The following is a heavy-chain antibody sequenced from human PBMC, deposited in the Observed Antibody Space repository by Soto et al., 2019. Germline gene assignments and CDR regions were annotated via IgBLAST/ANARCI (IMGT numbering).Heavy chain of an antibody. CDR3: ARVIQLWFVDWYFDL. Sequence: PGGSLRLSCAASGLTFSSYAMSWVRQAPGKGLEWVSAISGSGGSTYYADSVKGRFTISRDNAKNSLYLQMNSLRAEDTAVYYCARVIQLWFVDWYFDLWGRGTLVTVSS. CDR1: GLTFSSYA. CDR2: ISGSGGST. D-gene: IGHD5-18*01. V-gene: IGHV3-23*01. J-gene: IGHJ2*01.